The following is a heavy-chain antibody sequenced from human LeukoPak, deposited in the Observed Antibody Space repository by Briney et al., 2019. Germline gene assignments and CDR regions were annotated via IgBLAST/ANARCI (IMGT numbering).Heavy chain of an antibody. CDR1: GFTFSSYW. CDR2: IKQDGSEK. CDR3: ARVIEARHFDY. Sequence: GGSLRLSCAASGFTFSSYWMSWVRQAPGKGLECVANIKQDGSEKYYVDSVKGRFAISRDNAKNSLYLQMNSLRAEDTAVYYCARVIEARHFDYWGQGTLVTVSS. V-gene: IGHV3-7*02. J-gene: IGHJ4*02. D-gene: IGHD6-6*01.